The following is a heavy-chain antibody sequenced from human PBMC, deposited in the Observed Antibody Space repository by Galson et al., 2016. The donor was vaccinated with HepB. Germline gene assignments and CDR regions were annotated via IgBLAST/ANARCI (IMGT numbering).Heavy chain of an antibody. CDR3: ARDDRWYYYDSSVYYYGAFDM. D-gene: IGHD3-22*01. Sequence: SLRLSCAGSGFTLSRHSMNWVRQAPGKGLEWISYISITSTTKYYADSVKGRFTISRDNAKNSLYLQMNNLRDEDTAVYYCARDDRWYYYDSSVYYYGAFDMWGQGTMVAVSS. J-gene: IGHJ3*02. CDR2: ISITSTTK. CDR1: GFTLSRHS. V-gene: IGHV3-48*02.